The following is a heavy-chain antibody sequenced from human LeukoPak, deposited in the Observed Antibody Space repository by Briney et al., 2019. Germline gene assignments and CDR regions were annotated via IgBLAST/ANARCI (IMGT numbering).Heavy chain of an antibody. V-gene: IGHV4-39*01. J-gene: IGHJ4*02. CDR2: IYYSGNT. Sequence: SETLSLTCTVSGDSISSSSYYWGWIRQPPGKGLEWIGSIYYSGNTYYIPSLKSRVTISVDTSKNQFSLKLSSVTAADTAVYYCAVNIDYWGQGTLVTVSS. D-gene: IGHD2/OR15-2a*01. CDR1: GDSISSSSYY. CDR3: AVNIDY.